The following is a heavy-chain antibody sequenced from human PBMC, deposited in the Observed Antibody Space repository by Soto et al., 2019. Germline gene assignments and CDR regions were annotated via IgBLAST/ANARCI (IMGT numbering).Heavy chain of an antibody. CDR2: IYHSGRT. V-gene: IGHV4-31*03. CDR1: GGSISRGDYY. CDR3: ARVGSDFDAFDI. D-gene: IGHD3-16*01. Sequence: QVQLQESGPGLVKPSQTLSLTCSVSGGSISRGDYYWSWNRQHPGRGLEWIGYIYHSGRTNYNPSLKSRVFISVDTSKSQFSLNLTSVTAADTAVYRCARVGSDFDAFDIWGQGTMVTVSS. J-gene: IGHJ3*02.